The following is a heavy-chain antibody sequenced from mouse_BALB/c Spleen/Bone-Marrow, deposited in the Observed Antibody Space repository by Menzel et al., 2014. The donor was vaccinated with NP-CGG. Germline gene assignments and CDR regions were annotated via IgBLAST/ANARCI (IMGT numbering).Heavy chain of an antibody. V-gene: IGHV1-20*02. J-gene: IGHJ2*01. D-gene: IGHD1-1*01. CDR2: INPYNGDT. Sequence: EVQLQQSGPELVKPGASVKISCKASGYSFTGYFMNWVMQSHVKSLEWIGRINPYNGDTFYNQKFKGKATLTVDKSSSTAHMELRSLASEDSAVYYCAGSGYYGSSYFDYWGQGTTLTVSS. CDR1: GYSFTGYF. CDR3: AGSGYYGSSYFDY.